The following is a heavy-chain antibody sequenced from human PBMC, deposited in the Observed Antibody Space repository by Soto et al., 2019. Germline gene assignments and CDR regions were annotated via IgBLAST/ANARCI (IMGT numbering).Heavy chain of an antibody. V-gene: IGHV1-69*06. D-gene: IGHD3-10*01. CDR2: VIPMYDSV. J-gene: IGHJ4*02. Sequence: QVQLVQSGAEVKKPGSSVKVSCEASGGTFNTYTINWVRQAPGRGLEWMGQVIPMYDSVNYAESFQGRVTITADKSTNIAYMELSSLRSEDTALYVCARWRSFSGSYCFDYWGQGTLVIVSS. CDR1: GGTFNTYT. CDR3: ARWRSFSGSYCFDY.